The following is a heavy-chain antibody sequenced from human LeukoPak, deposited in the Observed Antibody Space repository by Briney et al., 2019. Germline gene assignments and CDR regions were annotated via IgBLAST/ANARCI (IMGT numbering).Heavy chain of an antibody. CDR3: ARTRDFWSGYFGY. CDR1: GFTFSSYW. J-gene: IGHJ4*02. D-gene: IGHD3-3*01. Sequence: GSLRLSCAASGFTFSSYWMSWVRQAPGKGLEWIGYILHSGSTYYNPSLKSRVTISIDTSKSQFSLKLSSVTAADTAVYYCARTRDFWSGYFGYWGQGTLVTVSS. CDR2: ILHSGST. V-gene: IGHV4-4*02.